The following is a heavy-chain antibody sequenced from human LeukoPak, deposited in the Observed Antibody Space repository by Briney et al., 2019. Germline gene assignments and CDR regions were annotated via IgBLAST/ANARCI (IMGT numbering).Heavy chain of an antibody. CDR2: ISYDGSNK. V-gene: IGHV3-30*03. CDR3: ARVQNYYDSSGYYLPRDDI. CDR1: GFTFSSYG. D-gene: IGHD3-22*01. Sequence: GGSLRLSCAASGFTFSSYGMHWVRQAPGKGLEWVAVISYDGSNKYYADSVKGRFTISRDNSKNTLYLQMNSLRAEDTAVYYCARVQNYYDSSGYYLPRDDIWGQGTMVTVSS. J-gene: IGHJ3*02.